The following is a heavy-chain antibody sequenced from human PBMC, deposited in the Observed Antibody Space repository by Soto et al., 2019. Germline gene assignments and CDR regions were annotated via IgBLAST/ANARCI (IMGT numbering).Heavy chain of an antibody. CDR1: GYTFTSYG. CDR2: ISAYNGNT. V-gene: IGHV1-18*01. CDR3: AREGLVRYYDSSSWFFDY. J-gene: IGHJ4*02. Sequence: QVQLVQSGAEVKKPGASVKVSCKASGYTFTSYGISWVRQAPGQGLEWMGWISAYNGNTNYAQKLQGRVTMTTDTSTRTAYMEVRSLRSDDTAVYYCAREGLVRYYDSSSWFFDYWGQGTLVTVSS. D-gene: IGHD3-22*01.